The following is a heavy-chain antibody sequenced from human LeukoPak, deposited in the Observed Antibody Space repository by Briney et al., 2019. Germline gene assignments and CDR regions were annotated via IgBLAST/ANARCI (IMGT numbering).Heavy chain of an antibody. CDR2: IYYSWDT. CDR1: GGSISSTSYY. CDR3: ARAVDYGEGIDI. J-gene: IGHJ3*02. V-gene: IGHV4-39*07. Sequence: SETLSLTCTVSGGSISSTSYYWGWIRQPPGKGLEWIGSIYYSWDTYYNPSLKSRVTISVDTSKNQFSLKLSSVTAADTAVYYCARAVDYGEGIDIWGQGTMVTVSS. D-gene: IGHD4-17*01.